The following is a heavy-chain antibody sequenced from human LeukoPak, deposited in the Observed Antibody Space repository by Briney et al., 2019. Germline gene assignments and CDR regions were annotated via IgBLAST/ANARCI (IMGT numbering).Heavy chain of an antibody. D-gene: IGHD5-18*01. CDR1: GYTFTSYG. V-gene: IGHV1-18*01. Sequence: ASVKVSCKASGYTFTSYGISWVRQAPGQGLEWMGWISAYNGNTNYAQKLQGRVTMTTDTPTSTAYMELRCLRSDDTAVYYCARAPGYSYGSPSFDYWGQGTLVTVSS. CDR3: ARAPGYSYGSPSFDY. J-gene: IGHJ4*02. CDR2: ISAYNGNT.